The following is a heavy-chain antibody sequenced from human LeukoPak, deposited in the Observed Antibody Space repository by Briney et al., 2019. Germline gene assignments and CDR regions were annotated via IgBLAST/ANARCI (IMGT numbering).Heavy chain of an antibody. CDR2: INHSGST. J-gene: IGHJ4*02. D-gene: IGHD6-19*01. V-gene: IGHV4-34*01. CDR1: GGSFSGYY. CDR3: ARSLWQWLAHFDY. Sequence: SETLSLTCAVYGGSFSGYYWSWIRQPPEKGLEWIGEINHSGSTNYNPSLKSRVTISEDASKNQFSLKLSSVTAADTAVYYCARSLWQWLAHFDYWGQGTLVTVSS.